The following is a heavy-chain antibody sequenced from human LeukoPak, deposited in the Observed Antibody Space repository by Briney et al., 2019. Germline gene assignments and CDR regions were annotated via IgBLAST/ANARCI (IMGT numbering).Heavy chain of an antibody. J-gene: IGHJ4*02. V-gene: IGHV3-23*01. CDR2: ITSSGAAT. CDR1: GFTFSSYA. D-gene: IGHD3-22*01. Sequence: PGXXLRLSCAASGFTFSSYAMSWVRQAPGKGLEWVSSITSSGAATYYADSVKGRFTISRDNSDNTLYLQMNSLRAEDTAVYYCAKDRPNYYGSNGHYYKLNGDCWGQGTLVTVSS. CDR3: AKDRPNYYGSNGHYYKLNGDC.